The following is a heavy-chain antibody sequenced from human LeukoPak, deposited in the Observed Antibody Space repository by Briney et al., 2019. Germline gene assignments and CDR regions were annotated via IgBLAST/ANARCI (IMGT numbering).Heavy chain of an antibody. D-gene: IGHD3-22*01. Sequence: GGSLRLSCAASGFTFDDYAMHWVRQAPGKGLEWVSGISWNSGSIGYADSVKGRFTISRDNAKNSLYLQMNSLRAEDTAVYYCARVVVNAFDIWGQGTMVTVSS. CDR3: ARVVVNAFDI. J-gene: IGHJ3*02. CDR1: GFTFDDYA. V-gene: IGHV3-9*01. CDR2: ISWNSGSI.